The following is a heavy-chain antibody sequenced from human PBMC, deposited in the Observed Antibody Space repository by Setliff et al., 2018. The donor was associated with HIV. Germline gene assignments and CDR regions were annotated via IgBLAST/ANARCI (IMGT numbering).Heavy chain of an antibody. J-gene: IGHJ4*02. V-gene: IGHV4-39*02. Sequence: PSETLSLTCTVSGGSISSNSYYWGWIRQPPGKGLEWIGSIYSGSTYYNPSLKSRVTISVDTSKNHYSLKLSSVTAADTAVYYCGRDTGYCSSTSCYGVVDYWGQGTRVTVSS. CDR1: GGSISSNSYY. CDR2: IYSGST. CDR3: GRDTGYCSSTSCYGVVDY. D-gene: IGHD2-2*01.